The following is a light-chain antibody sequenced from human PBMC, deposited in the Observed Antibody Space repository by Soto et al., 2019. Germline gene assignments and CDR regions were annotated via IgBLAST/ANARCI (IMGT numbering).Light chain of an antibody. J-gene: IGLJ3*02. CDR3: CSYAGSRWV. CDR2: EGT. Sequence: QSALTQPASVSGSPGQSITISCTGTSSDVGRYNLVSWYQQHPGKAPKLMIYEGTKRPSGVSNRFSGSKSGNTASLTISGLQAEDEADYYCCSYAGSRWVFGGGTKVTAL. V-gene: IGLV2-23*01. CDR1: SSDVGRYNL.